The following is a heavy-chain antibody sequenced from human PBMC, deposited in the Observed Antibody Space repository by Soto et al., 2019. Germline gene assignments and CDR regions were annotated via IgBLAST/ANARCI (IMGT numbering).Heavy chain of an antibody. J-gene: IGHJ5*02. CDR2: IYHSGTT. V-gene: IGHV4-38-2*02. CDR3: ARDSSGYYWFDP. Sequence: SETLSLTCAVSGFSISSGYFWGWIRQPPGKGPEWLGSIYHSGTTYYNPSVKGRVAISVDTSKNQFSLKMSSVTAADTAVYYCARDSSGYYWFDPWGQGTLVTVSS. D-gene: IGHD3-22*01. CDR1: GFSISSGYF.